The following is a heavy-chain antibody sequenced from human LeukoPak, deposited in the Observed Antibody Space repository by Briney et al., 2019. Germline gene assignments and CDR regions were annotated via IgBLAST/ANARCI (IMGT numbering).Heavy chain of an antibody. D-gene: IGHD6-19*01. J-gene: IGHJ4*02. V-gene: IGHV3-7*01. Sequence: PGGSLRLSCAASGFTFSSYWMSWVRQAPGKGLEWVANIKQDGSEKYYVDSVKGRFTISRDNAKNSLYLQMNSLRAEDTAVYYCARDAEIAVAGYFDYWGQGTLVTVSS. CDR2: IKQDGSEK. CDR3: ARDAEIAVAGYFDY. CDR1: GFTFSSYW.